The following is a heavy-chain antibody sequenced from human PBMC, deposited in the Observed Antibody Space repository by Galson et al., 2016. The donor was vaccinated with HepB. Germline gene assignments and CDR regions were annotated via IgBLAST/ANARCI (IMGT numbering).Heavy chain of an antibody. CDR2: IYPGDFDI. Sequence: QSGAEVKKPGESLKISCRGSGYTFVDYWIGWVRQTPGKGLEWMGIIYPGDFDIRYSPSFQGQVPISVDKSISTAYLQWSTLTASDTAMYYCARSLTGSYDFRGAIYNYYAMDVWGQGTTVTVS. J-gene: IGHJ6*02. D-gene: IGHD3-3*01. V-gene: IGHV5-51*01. CDR3: ARSLTGSYDFRGAIYNYYAMDV. CDR1: GYTFVDYW.